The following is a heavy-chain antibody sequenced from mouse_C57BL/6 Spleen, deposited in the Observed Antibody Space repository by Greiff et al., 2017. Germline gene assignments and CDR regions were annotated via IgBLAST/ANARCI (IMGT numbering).Heavy chain of an antibody. J-gene: IGHJ3*01. V-gene: IGHV1-4*01. D-gene: IGHD3-2*02. CDR2: INPSSGYT. CDR1: GYTFTSYT. Sequence: QVQLQQSGAELARPGASVKMSCKASGYTFTSYTMHWVKQRPGQGLEWIGYINPSSGYTKYNQKFKDKATLTADKSSSTGYMQLSRLTSEDSAVYYCARTTAQATDFAYWGQGTLVTVSA. CDR3: ARTTAQATDFAY.